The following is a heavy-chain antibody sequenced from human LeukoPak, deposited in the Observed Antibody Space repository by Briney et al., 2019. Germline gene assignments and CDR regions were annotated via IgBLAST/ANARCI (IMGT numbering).Heavy chain of an antibody. Sequence: GASVKVSCKASGGTFSSYTISWVRQAPGQGLEWVGRIIPILGIANYAQKFQGRVTVTADKSTSTAYMELSSLRSEDTAVYYCARAHSYGGQASFDYWGQGTLVTVSS. CDR2: IIPILGIA. CDR3: ARAHSYGGQASFDY. CDR1: GGTFSSYT. J-gene: IGHJ4*02. D-gene: IGHD5-18*01. V-gene: IGHV1-69*02.